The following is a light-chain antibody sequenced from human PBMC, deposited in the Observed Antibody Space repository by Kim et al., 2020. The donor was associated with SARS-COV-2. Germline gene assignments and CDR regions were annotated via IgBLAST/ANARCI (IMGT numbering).Light chain of an antibody. CDR1: QGISSS. CDR2: AAS. J-gene: IGKJ1*01. CDR3: QQYYDYPWT. Sequence: AIRITQSPSSLSASTGDRVTITCRASQGISSSLGWYQQKPGKAPNLLIYAASSLESGVPSRFSGSGSGTDFTLTISSLQPEDFATYYCQQYYDYPWTFGQWTKVDIK. V-gene: IGKV1-8*01.